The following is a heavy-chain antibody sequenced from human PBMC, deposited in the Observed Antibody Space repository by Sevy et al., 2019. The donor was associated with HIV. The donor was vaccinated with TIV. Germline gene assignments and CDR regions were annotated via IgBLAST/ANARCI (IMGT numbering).Heavy chain of an antibody. CDR2: IKQDGTDT. CDR3: ARALADWGSFHYSS. V-gene: IGHV3-7*01. CDR1: GFTFSTYR. Sequence: GGSLRLSCAASGFTFSTYRMTWVRQAPGKGLEWVANIKQDGTDTNYVDSVRGRFTISRDNGRNLLYLHMNSLRAEDTAVYFCARALADWGSFHYSSWGRGVLVTVSS. J-gene: IGHJ4*02. D-gene: IGHD3-16*01.